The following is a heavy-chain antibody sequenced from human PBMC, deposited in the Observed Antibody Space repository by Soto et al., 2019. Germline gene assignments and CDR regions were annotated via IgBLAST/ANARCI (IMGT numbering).Heavy chain of an antibody. J-gene: IGHJ5*02. CDR1: GGSISSGGYY. CDR2: IYYSGST. CDR3: ARRYYDSSGYIGVNWFDP. V-gene: IGHV4-31*03. Sequence: PSETLSLTCTVSGGSISSGGYYWGWIRQHPGKGLEWIGYIYYSGSTYYNPSLKSRVTISVDTSKNQFSLKLSSVTAADTAVYYCARRYYDSSGYIGVNWFDPWGQGTLVTVPS. D-gene: IGHD3-22*01.